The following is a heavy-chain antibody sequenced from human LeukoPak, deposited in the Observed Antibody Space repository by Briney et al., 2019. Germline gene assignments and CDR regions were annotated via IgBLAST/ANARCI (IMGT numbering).Heavy chain of an antibody. J-gene: IGHJ3*02. V-gene: IGHV3-21*01. Sequence: PAGTLCFSCAASGFTFSGYSWNWLRQAPGKGLKWVLSISRSSSYIHYADSVKGRFTISRDNAKNSLYLQMNSLRAEDTAVYYCARGGYCTNGVCYGAFDIWGQGTMVTVSS. D-gene: IGHD2-8*01. CDR3: ARGGYCTNGVCYGAFDI. CDR1: GFTFSGYS. CDR2: ISRSSSYI.